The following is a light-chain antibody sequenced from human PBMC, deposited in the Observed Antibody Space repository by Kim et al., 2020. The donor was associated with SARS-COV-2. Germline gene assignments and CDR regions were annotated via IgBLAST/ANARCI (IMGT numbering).Light chain of an antibody. CDR3: HQYSSSPWS. CDR2: DAS. J-gene: IGKJ1*01. CDR1: QSISHY. V-gene: IGKV1-5*01. Sequence: ASLGDRVTLTCRASQSISHYLAWYQQKPGKAPKLLVYDASSLEGGVPSRFSGSGSGTVFTLTITSLQPDDFATYYCHQYSSSPWSFGQGTKVDIK.